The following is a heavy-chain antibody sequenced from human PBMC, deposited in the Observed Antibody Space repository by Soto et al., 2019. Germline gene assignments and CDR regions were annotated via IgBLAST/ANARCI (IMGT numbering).Heavy chain of an antibody. CDR2: ISYDGTNK. CDR3: AKDGAGWYQLRGPIFYYYGMDV. J-gene: IGHJ6*02. CDR1: GFTFSVYG. V-gene: IGHV3-30*18. Sequence: QVQLVESGGGVVQPGRSLRLSCVGSGFTFSVYGMHWVRQAPGKGLEWVAVISYDGTNKYYADSVKGRFTVSRDNSKKNLYPEMNSLRPDDTAVYYCAKDGAGWYQLRGPIFYYYGMDVWGQGTTVTVSS. D-gene: IGHD2-15*01.